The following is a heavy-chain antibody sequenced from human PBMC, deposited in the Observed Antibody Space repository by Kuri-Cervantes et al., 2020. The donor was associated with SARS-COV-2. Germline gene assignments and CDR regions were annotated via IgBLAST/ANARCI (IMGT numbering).Heavy chain of an antibody. Sequence: GGSLRLSCAASGFTFSNYWMHWVRQAPGKGLVWVSRTNTDGSSTSYADSVKGRFTISRDNAKNTLYLQMNSLRAEDTAVYYCVKAPEGPDDYWGQGTLVTVSS. CDR1: GFTFSNYW. CDR3: VKAPEGPDDY. CDR2: TNTDGSST. D-gene: IGHD6-6*01. V-gene: IGHV3-74*01. J-gene: IGHJ4*02.